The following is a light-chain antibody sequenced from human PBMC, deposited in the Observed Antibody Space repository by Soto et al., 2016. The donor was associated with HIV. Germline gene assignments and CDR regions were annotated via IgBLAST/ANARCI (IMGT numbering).Light chain of an antibody. V-gene: IGLV2-11*01. Sequence: QSALTQPRSVSGSPGQSVTISCTGTSSDLGGYNFVSWYQHHPDKAPRLIPYDVNQRPSGVPNRFSGSKSANTASLTISGLQSEDEADYYCYSYSGSYTWMFGGGTKLTVL. J-gene: IGLJ3*02. CDR2: DVN. CDR3: YSYSGSYTWM. CDR1: SSDLGGYNF.